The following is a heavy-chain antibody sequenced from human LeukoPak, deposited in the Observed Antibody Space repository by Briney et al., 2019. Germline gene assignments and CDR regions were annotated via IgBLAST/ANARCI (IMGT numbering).Heavy chain of an antibody. CDR3: ARTARVFDH. V-gene: IGHV4-4*08. CDR2: IYINGDT. J-gene: IGHJ4*02. CDR1: DDSISSYY. Sequence: PSDTLSLIRTVSDDSISSYYWSWIRQPPGKALECIGYIYINGDTNSNPSLKSRLTISLDTSKKQFPLQLRSVTAADTAVYFCARTARVFDHWGQGLLVSVSS. D-gene: IGHD2-21*02.